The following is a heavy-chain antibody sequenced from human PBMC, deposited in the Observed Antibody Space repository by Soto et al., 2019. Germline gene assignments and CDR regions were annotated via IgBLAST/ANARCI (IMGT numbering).Heavy chain of an antibody. J-gene: IGHJ4*02. D-gene: IGHD3-16*02. V-gene: IGHV1-2*02. CDR3: ARVTRLRLGELSLNY. Sequence: GASVKVSCKASGYTFTGYYMHWVRQAPGQGLEWMGWINPNSGGTNYAQKFQGRVTMTRDTSISTAYMELSRLRSDDTAVYYCARVTRLRLGELSLNYWGQGTLVTVSS. CDR2: INPNSGGT. CDR1: GYTFTGYY.